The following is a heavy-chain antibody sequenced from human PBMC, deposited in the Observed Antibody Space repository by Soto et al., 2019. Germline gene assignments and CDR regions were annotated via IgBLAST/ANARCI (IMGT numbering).Heavy chain of an antibody. V-gene: IGHV1-2*02. Sequence: ASVKVSCKASGYTFTGYYMHSVRQAPGQGLEWIGWINPNSGGTNYAEKFQGRVTMTRDTSISTVYMELSRLRSYHTAVYYCARDGRSYKSTEYWGQGTLDTASS. J-gene: IGHJ4*02. CDR2: INPNSGGT. D-gene: IGHD1-26*01. CDR1: GYTFTGYY. CDR3: ARDGRSYKSTEY.